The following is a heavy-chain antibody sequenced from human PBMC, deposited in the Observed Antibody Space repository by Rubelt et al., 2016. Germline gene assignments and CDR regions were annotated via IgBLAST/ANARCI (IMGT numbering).Heavy chain of an antibody. V-gene: IGHV4-4*02. J-gene: IGHJ4*02. CDR2: VYHSGSS. CDR1: GGAISSSSW. CDR3: ARREDGSGSYGF. D-gene: IGHD3-10*01. Sequence: QVQLQESGPGLVKPSGTLSLTCAVSGGAISSSSWWSWVRQPPGKGLAWIGEVYHSGSSIYNPSLKSRGNISVDQSKNQFSLELSSVGAADTAVYYCARREDGSGSYGFWGQGTLVTVSS.